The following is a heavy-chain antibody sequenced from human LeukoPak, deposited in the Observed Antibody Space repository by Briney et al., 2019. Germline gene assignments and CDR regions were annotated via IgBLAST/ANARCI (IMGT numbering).Heavy chain of an antibody. Sequence: PGGTLRLSCAASGFTFSGYGMSWVRQAPGKGLEWVSAISGSGGSTYYADSVKGRFTISRDNSKNTLYLQMNSLRAEDTAVYYCAKVYTYGDSWGQGTLVTVSS. J-gene: IGHJ4*02. D-gene: IGHD5-18*01. CDR2: ISGSGGST. CDR3: AKVYTYGDS. CDR1: GFTFSGYG. V-gene: IGHV3-23*01.